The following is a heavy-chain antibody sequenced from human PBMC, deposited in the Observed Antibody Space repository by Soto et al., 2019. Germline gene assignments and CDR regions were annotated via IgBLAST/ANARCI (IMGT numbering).Heavy chain of an antibody. J-gene: IGHJ6*02. CDR1: GGSFSGYY. CDR3: ARGPENTYYDFWSGRWSYYYYYGMDV. D-gene: IGHD3-3*01. CDR2: INHSGST. V-gene: IGHV4-34*01. Sequence: SETLSLTCGFYGGSFSGYYWSWIRQPPGKGLEWIGEINHSGSTNYNPSLKSRVTISVDTSKNQFSLKLSSVTAADTAVYYCARGPENTYYDFWSGRWSYYYYYGMDVWGQGTTVTVSS.